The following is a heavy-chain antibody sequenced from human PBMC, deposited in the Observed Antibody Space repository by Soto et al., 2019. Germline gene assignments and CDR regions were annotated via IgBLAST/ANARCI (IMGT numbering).Heavy chain of an antibody. D-gene: IGHD2-15*01. Sequence: QVQLVQSGAEVKKPGASVTVSCKASGYTFTSYGISWVRQAPGQGLEWMGSISAYNGNKNNAQKLHGRDTMTTDTPTRTAHMELRSLRSDDTAVYYCASDTPTRCSGGSCYTDWFDPWGQGTLVTVSS. CDR2: ISAYNGNK. V-gene: IGHV1-18*01. CDR3: ASDTPTRCSGGSCYTDWFDP. J-gene: IGHJ5*02. CDR1: GYTFTSYG.